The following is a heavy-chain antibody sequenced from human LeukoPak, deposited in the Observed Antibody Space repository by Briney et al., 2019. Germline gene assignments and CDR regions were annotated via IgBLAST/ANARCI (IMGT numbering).Heavy chain of an antibody. V-gene: IGHV1-69*05. J-gene: IGHJ5*02. CDR3: ASSSGEPRNNWFDP. CDR2: IIPIFGTA. CDR1: GYTLSSFG. D-gene: IGHD2-15*01. Sequence: SVKVSCKASGYTLSSFGISWVRQAPGQGLEWMGGIIPIFGTANYAQKFQGRVTITTDESTSTAYMELSSLRSEDTAVYYCASSSGEPRNNWFDPWGQGTLVTVSS.